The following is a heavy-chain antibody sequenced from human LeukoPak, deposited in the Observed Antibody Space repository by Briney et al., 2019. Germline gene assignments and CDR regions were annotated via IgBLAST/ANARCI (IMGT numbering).Heavy chain of an antibody. CDR3: ARETNLGV. CDR1: GFTFSSYA. V-gene: IGHV3-23*01. D-gene: IGHD1-14*01. CDR2: VSGSGSHT. Sequence: PGGSLRLSCAASGFTFSSYAMSWVRQAPGKGLEWVSDVSGSGSHTYYADSVKGRFTISRDNSKNTLSLQMNSLRAEDTAVYYCARETNLGVWGQGTTVTVSS. J-gene: IGHJ6*02.